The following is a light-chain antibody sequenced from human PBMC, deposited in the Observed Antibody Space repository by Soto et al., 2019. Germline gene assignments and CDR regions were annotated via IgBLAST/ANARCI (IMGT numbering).Light chain of an antibody. Sequence: DIQMTQSPSSLSASVGDRVTITCQPSQDISNYLNWYQQKPGKAPKLLIYDASNLETGVPSRFSGSGSGTDFTFTISSLQPEDIATYYCQQYDNLRYTFGQGTKLEIK. CDR2: DAS. CDR1: QDISNY. J-gene: IGKJ2*01. CDR3: QQYDNLRYT. V-gene: IGKV1-33*01.